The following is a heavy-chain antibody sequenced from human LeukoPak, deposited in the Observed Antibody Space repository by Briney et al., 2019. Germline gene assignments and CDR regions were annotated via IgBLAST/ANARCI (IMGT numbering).Heavy chain of an antibody. CDR2: IYYSGST. CDR1: GGSISNSGYY. CDR3: ARLGDAFDI. Sequence: SETLSLTCTVSGGSISNSGYYWGWIRQPPGKGLEWIGNIYYSGSTYYNPSLKSRVTISVDTSNNQFSLKLSSVTAADTAVYYCARLGDAFDIWGQGTMVTVSS. V-gene: IGHV4-39*01. J-gene: IGHJ3*02.